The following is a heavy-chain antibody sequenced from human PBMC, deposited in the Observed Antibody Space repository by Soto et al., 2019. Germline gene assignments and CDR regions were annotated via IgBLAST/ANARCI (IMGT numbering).Heavy chain of an antibody. CDR2: ISVSGGST. J-gene: IGHJ4*02. CDR3: AKDRFPGIAAAGKVHY. CDR1: GFTFSSYA. D-gene: IGHD6-13*01. Sequence: GGSLRLSCAASGFTFSSYAISWGLQAPGKGLEWVSAISVSGGSTYYADSVKGRFTISRDNSKNTLYLQMNSLRAEDTAVYYCAKDRFPGIAAAGKVHYWGQGALVTVSS. V-gene: IGHV3-23*01.